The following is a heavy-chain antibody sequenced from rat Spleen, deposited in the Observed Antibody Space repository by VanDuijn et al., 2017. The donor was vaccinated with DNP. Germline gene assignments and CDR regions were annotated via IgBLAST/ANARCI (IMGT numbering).Heavy chain of an antibody. J-gene: IGHJ2*01. CDR3: GKNTGYYFDH. D-gene: IGHD4-1*01. V-gene: IGHV5-20*01. CDR2: ISYDGGST. Sequence: EVQLVESGGGLVQPGRSLKLSCAASGFTFSDYYMAWVRQAPTKGLEWVAYISYDGGSTYYRDSVKGRFTISRDNAKSTLYLQMNSLKSEDTATYYCGKNTGYYFDHWGQGVMVTVSS. CDR1: GFTFSDYY.